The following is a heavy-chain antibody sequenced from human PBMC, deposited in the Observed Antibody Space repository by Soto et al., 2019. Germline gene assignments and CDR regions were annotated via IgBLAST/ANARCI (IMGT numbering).Heavy chain of an antibody. CDR2: IYPGDSDT. D-gene: IGHD3-22*01. V-gene: IGHV5-51*01. CDR3: ARTYYYDSSDYYPFDF. J-gene: IGHJ4*02. Sequence: GESLKISCKGSGYNFTSYWIAWVRQMPGKGLEWMGIIYPGDSDTRYSPSFQGQVTISADKSISTAFLQWSRLKASDTAIFYCARTYYYDSSDYYPFDFWGQGTMLTVYS. CDR1: GYNFTSYW.